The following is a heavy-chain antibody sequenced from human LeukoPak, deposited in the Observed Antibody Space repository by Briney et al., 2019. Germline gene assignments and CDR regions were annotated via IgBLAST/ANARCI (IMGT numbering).Heavy chain of an antibody. Sequence: SETLSLTCVVYGGSFSGYYWSWIRQPPGKGLEWIGEINHSGSTNYNPSLKSRVTISVDTSKNQFSLKLSSVTAADTAVYYCATPSSGSGWGRRFDYWGQGTLVTVSS. J-gene: IGHJ4*02. CDR2: INHSGST. CDR3: ATPSSGSGWGRRFDY. V-gene: IGHV4-34*01. CDR1: GGSFSGYY. D-gene: IGHD6-19*01.